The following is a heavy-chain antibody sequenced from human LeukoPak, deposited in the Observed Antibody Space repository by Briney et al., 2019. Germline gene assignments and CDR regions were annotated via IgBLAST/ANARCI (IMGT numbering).Heavy chain of an antibody. CDR3: ARQAARAFDY. Sequence: SETLSLTCTVSGGSISTFYWSWIRQPPGKGLEWIGYVYTTGSTKYNPSLKSRVAISVDTSKNHFSLKLNSVTAADTAVYYCARQAARAFDYWGQRTLVTVSS. CDR2: VYTTGST. CDR1: GGSISTFY. J-gene: IGHJ4*02. D-gene: IGHD6-25*01. V-gene: IGHV4-4*09.